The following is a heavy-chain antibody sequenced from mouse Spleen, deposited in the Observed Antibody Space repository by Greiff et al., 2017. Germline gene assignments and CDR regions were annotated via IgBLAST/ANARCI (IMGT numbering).Heavy chain of an antibody. CDR3: ARQTGTGNYFDY. J-gene: IGHJ2*01. D-gene: IGHD4-1*01. CDR2: ISSGGGNT. V-gene: IGHV5-9*04. Sequence: DVKLVESGGGLVKLGGSLKLSCAASGFTFSSYAMSWVRQTPEKRLEWVATISSGGGNTYYPDSVKGRFTISRDNAKNTLYLQMSSLKSEDTAMYYCARQTGTGNYFDYWGQGTTLTVSS. CDR1: GFTFSSYA.